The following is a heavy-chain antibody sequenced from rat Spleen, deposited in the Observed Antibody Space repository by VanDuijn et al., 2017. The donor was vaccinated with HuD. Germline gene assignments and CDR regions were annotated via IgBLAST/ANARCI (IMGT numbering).Heavy chain of an antibody. V-gene: IGHV5S23*01. D-gene: IGHD4-6*01. Sequence: EVQLVESGGGLVQPGRSLKLSCAASGFTFSNYDMAWVRQAPTKGLEWVASISTGGGNTYYRDSVKGRFTVSRDNAKSSLYLQMDSLRSEDSATYYCTRDRILRSTGFDYWGQGTLVTVSS. CDR2: ISTGGGNT. CDR3: TRDRILRSTGFDY. CDR1: GFTFSNYD. J-gene: IGHJ3*01.